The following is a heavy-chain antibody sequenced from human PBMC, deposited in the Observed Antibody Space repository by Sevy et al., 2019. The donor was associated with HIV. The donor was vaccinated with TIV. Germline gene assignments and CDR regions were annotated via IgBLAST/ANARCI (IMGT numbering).Heavy chain of an antibody. CDR2: ISSSGSTI. CDR1: GFTFSDYY. J-gene: IGHJ6*03. CDR3: ARDISVAGTGYYYYYYMDV. Sequence: GGSLRLSCAASGFTFSDYYMSWIRQAPGKGLEWVSYISSSGSTIYYADSVKGLFIISRDNAKNSLYLQMNSLRAEDTAVYYCARDISVAGTGYYYYYYMDVWGKGTTVTVSS. D-gene: IGHD6-19*01. V-gene: IGHV3-11*01.